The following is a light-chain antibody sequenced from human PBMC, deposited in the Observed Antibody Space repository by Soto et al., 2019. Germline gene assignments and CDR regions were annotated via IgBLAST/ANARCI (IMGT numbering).Light chain of an antibody. CDR1: QTVSSNY. V-gene: IGKV3-20*01. Sequence: EIVLTQSPATLSLSPGERATLSCRASQTVSSNYLAWYQQKPGQAPRLLIYGAPKRAAGIPDRFSGSGSGTEFSLLIIRLEDEESVVYFCRQYTGRPATFGQGTRLEIK. CDR2: GAP. J-gene: IGKJ5*01. CDR3: RQYTGRPAT.